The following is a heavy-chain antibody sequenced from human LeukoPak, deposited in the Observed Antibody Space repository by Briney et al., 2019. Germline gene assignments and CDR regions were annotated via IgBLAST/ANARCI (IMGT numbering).Heavy chain of an antibody. J-gene: IGHJ5*02. CDR1: GFTFSSYG. CDR2: ISGSGGST. CDR3: AKDANGDSSSWYNWFDP. D-gene: IGHD6-13*01. V-gene: IGHV3-23*01. Sequence: PGGSLRLSCAASGFTFSSYGMSWVRQAPGKGLEWVSAISGSGGSTYYADSVKGRFTISRDNSKNTLYLQMNSLRAEDTAVYYCAKDANGDSSSWYNWFDPWGQGTLVTVSS.